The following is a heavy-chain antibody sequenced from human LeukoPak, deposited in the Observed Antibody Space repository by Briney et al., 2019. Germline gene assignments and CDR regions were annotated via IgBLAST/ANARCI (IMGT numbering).Heavy chain of an antibody. CDR2: ISSSSSYI. CDR3: ARGGNPFDY. Sequence: GGSLRLSCAVSGFTFSSYSMNWVRQAPGKGLEWVSSISSSSSYIYYADSVKGRFTISRDNTKNSLYLQMNSLRVEDTAVYYCARGGNPFDYWGQGTLVTVSP. CDR1: GFTFSSYS. J-gene: IGHJ4*02. V-gene: IGHV3-21*01.